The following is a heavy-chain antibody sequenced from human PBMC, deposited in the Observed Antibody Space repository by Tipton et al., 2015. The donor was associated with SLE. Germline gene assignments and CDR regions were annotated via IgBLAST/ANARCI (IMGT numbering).Heavy chain of an antibody. CDR2: INPDSGDT. CDR1: GYSFSGYY. Sequence: QLVQSGAEVREPGASVKVSCKASGYSFSGYYVHWVRQAPGQGLEWIGWINPDSGDTNYAQKFQGRVTVTRDTSINTAYMEMNSLRSDDTAVYYCTRGPRATFWGQGTLVTVSS. CDR3: TRGPRATF. D-gene: IGHD1-26*01. J-gene: IGHJ4*02. V-gene: IGHV1-2*02.